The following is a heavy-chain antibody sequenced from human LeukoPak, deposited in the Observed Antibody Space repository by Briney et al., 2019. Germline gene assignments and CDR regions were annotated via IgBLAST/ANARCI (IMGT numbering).Heavy chain of an antibody. Sequence: GESLRLSCVASGFTFSDYWMTWVRQAPGKGMEWVANIKQDGSDKKYVDSVKGRFTISRDNAKNSLYLQMDSLRDEDTAVYYCARGGGDYWGQGTLVTVTS. CDR1: GFTFSDYW. D-gene: IGHD1-26*01. J-gene: IGHJ4*02. CDR2: IKQDGSDK. V-gene: IGHV3-7*01. CDR3: ARGGGDY.